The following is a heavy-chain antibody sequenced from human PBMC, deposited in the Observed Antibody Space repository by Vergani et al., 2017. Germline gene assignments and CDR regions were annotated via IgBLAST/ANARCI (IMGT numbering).Heavy chain of an antibody. CDR2: ISGPGLST. J-gene: IGHJ4*01. V-gene: IGHV3-23*01. D-gene: IGHD3-10*01. CDR3: VKEKLDLVSYFFDS. CDR1: GFTFSNSA. Sequence: EVHLLESGGGLVQSGGSLRLSCAASGFTFSNSAVSWVRQAPGRGLAWVSSISGPGLSTYYADSVKGRLTISRDNSKNTLFPQIHSLRAEDTAIYYCVKEKLDLVSYFFDSWGHGILVTVSS.